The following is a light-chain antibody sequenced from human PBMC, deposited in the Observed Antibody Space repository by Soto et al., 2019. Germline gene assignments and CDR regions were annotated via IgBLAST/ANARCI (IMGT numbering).Light chain of an antibody. CDR2: KAS. J-gene: IGKJ3*01. CDR1: QSISSW. V-gene: IGKV1-5*03. Sequence: DIQMTQSPSTLSASVGDRVTITCRASQSISSWLAWYQQKPGKAPKLLIYKASSLESGVPSRFSGSGSGTEFTPTISSLQPDDFATYYCQQSFTFVPGTKVDIK. CDR3: QQSFT.